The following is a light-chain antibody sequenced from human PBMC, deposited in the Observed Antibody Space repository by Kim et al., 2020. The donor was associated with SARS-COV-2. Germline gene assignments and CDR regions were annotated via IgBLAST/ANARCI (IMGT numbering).Light chain of an antibody. CDR3: QNSYNTPWT. CDR1: QNISTY. CDR2: AAV. J-gene: IGKJ1*01. Sequence: ASVGDRGTITGRASQNISTYLNWYQLKPGKAPQRLIYAAVSLESGVSSRCSGNGSVTDFSLTISSLQSEDFSTYCCQNSYNTPWTFGQGTKVDIK. V-gene: IGKV1-39*01.